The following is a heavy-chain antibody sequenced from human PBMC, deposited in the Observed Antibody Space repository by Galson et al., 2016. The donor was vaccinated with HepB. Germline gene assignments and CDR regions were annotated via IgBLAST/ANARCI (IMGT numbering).Heavy chain of an antibody. CDR1: GGTFSSYA. CDR2: IVPILGMS. V-gene: IGHV1-69*04. CDR3: ARDAVAVDGTFHFYFYGMDG. Sequence: SCKASGGTFSSYAFSWVRQAPGQGLEWMGRIVPILGMSNYAQKFQGRVTITADKSTSTVYMELSSLRSEDTAVYYCARDAVAVDGTFHFYFYGMDGWGQGTTVTVSS. D-gene: IGHD6-19*01. J-gene: IGHJ6*02.